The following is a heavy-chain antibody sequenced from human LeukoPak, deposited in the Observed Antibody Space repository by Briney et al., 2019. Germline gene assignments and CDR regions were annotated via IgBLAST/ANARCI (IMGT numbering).Heavy chain of an antibody. V-gene: IGHV1-69*13. CDR3: ARDSYYYDSSGYYYFDY. CDR1: GGTFSSYA. CDR2: IIPIFGTA. Sequence: ASVKVSCKASGGTFSSYAISWVRQAPGQGLEWMGGIIPIFGTANYAQKFQGRVTITADESTSTAYMELSSLRSEVTAVYYCARDSYYYDSSGYYYFDYWGQGTLVTVSS. J-gene: IGHJ4*02. D-gene: IGHD3-22*01.